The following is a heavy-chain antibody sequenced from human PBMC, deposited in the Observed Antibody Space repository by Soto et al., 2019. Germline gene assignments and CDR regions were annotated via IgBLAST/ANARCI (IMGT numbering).Heavy chain of an antibody. D-gene: IGHD2-21*02. J-gene: IGHJ4*02. CDR3: VRHTWVTRLDY. V-gene: IGHV3-74*01. Sequence: EVHLVESGGGLVQPGGSLRLSCAASGFTFSSHWMHWVRHAPGKGLVWVSRINNDGTSTGYADSVRGRFTISRDNEKNTLYLHMNSLRAEDTAVYYCVRHTWVTRLDYWGQGTLVTVSS. CDR1: GFTFSSHW. CDR2: INNDGTST.